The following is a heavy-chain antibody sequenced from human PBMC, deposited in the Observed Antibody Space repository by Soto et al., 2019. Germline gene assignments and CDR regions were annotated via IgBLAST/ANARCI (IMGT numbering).Heavy chain of an antibody. D-gene: IGHD3-10*01. CDR1: GGSITTSY. CDR3: ASFIMLRNPRGYAFEI. J-gene: IGHJ3*02. V-gene: IGHV4-59*01. CDR2: AYFSGST. Sequence: QVQLQESGPGLVKPSETLSLTCSVSGGSITTSYWSWVRQAPGRGLEWIGYAYFSGSTEYNTSLKARVTISVDTSKNQFSLRLTSVTAADTAMYYCASFIMLRNPRGYAFEIWGQGTMVAVSS.